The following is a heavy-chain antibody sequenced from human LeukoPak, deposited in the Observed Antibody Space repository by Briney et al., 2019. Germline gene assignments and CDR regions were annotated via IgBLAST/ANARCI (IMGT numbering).Heavy chain of an antibody. CDR3: ARASLYYDSSGYGVAFDI. J-gene: IGHJ3*02. CDR2: IYYSGST. D-gene: IGHD3-22*01. Sequence: SETLSLTCTVSGGSISSYYWSWIRQPPGKGLEWIGYIYYSGSTNYNPSLKSRVTISVDTSKNQFSLKVSSVTAADTAVYYCARASLYYDSSGYGVAFDIWGQGTMVTVSS. V-gene: IGHV4-59*01. CDR1: GGSISSYY.